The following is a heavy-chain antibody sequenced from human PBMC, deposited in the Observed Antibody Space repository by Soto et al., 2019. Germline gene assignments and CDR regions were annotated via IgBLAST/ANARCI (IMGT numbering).Heavy chain of an antibody. Sequence: GASVKVSCKASGYTVTSYYMHWVRQAPGQGLEWMGITNPNSGSTTYAQKFQGRVTMTRDTSTSTVYMELTSLTSGDTAVYYCARAGIAYCSSTTCYLYYYVMDVWGQGTTVTVSS. D-gene: IGHD2-2*01. CDR1: GYTVTSYY. J-gene: IGHJ6*02. CDR3: ARAGIAYCSSTTCYLYYYVMDV. CDR2: TNPNSGST. V-gene: IGHV1-46*01.